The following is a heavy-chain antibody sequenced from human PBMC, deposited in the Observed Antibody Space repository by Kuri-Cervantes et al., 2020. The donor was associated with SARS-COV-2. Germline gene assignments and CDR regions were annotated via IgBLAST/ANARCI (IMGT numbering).Heavy chain of an antibody. CDR2: IYYSGST. V-gene: IGHV4-59*12. J-gene: IGHJ4*02. D-gene: IGHD3-10*01. Sequence: ESLKISCSVSGGSISSYYWSWIRQPPGKGLEWIGYIYYSGSTNYNPSLKSRVTVSVDTSKNQFSLKLSSVTAADTAVYYCASLGGGSGSAVASDYWGQGILVVASS. CDR1: GGSISSYY. CDR3: ASLGGGSGSAVASDY.